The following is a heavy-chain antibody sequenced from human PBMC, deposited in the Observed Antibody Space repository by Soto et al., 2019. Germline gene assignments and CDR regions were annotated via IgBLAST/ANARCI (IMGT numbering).Heavy chain of an antibody. CDR2: VYYTGTT. CDR3: ARVVRANFFDL. Sequence: PSETLSLTCTVSGDSVSNKNFWNWIRQPPGKGLEWIGYVYYTGTTRIHPSLKSRVSMSVDTSKNHFSLNLTSVTAADTAVYYCARVVRANFFDLWGQGTLVTVSS. CDR1: GDSVSNKNF. V-gene: IGHV4-61*03. J-gene: IGHJ4*02. D-gene: IGHD3-10*02.